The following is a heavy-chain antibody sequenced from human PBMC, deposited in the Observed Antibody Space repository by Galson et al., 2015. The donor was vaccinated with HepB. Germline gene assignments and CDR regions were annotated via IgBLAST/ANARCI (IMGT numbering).Heavy chain of an antibody. J-gene: IGHJ4*02. Sequence: CAISGDRVSSNSASWNWIRQSPSRGLEWLGMTYYRSKWYYDYAVSVKSRVSINPDTSKNQFSLQLNFVTPEDTAVYYCSRGVLTWTGYDSGSCVDYWGQGCQVTGSS. CDR3: SRGVLTWTGYDSGSCVDY. V-gene: IGHV6-1*01. CDR2: TYYRSKWYY. D-gene: IGHD5-12*01. CDR1: GDRVSSNSAS.